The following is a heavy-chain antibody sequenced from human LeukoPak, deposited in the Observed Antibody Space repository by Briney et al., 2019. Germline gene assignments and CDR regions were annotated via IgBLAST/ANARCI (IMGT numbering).Heavy chain of an antibody. V-gene: IGHV3-21*01. CDR1: GFTFSSYS. J-gene: IGHJ6*03. Sequence: GGSLRLSCAASGFTFSSYSMNWVRQAPGKGLEWVSSISSSSSYIYYADSVKGRFTISRDNAKNSLYLQMNSLRAEDTAVYYCARGVGSSLLFYYYYMDVWGKGTTVTVSS. D-gene: IGHD6-6*01. CDR3: ARGVGSSLLFYYYYMDV. CDR2: ISSSSSYI.